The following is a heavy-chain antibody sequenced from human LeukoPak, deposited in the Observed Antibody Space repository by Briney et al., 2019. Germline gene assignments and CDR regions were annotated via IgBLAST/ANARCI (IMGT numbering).Heavy chain of an antibody. CDR1: GGSLSSYY. V-gene: IGHV4-4*09. CDR3: ARHYAPVGLDP. Sequence: SETLSLTCTVSGGSLSSYYWSWVRQPPGEGLELIGYIYTSSSTNYCPSLKRRLTISVNTSKIHFSLKLSSVTAAGTAVYYCARHYAPVGLDPWGQGTLFTVSS. CDR2: IYTSSST. D-gene: IGHD2-2*01. J-gene: IGHJ5*02.